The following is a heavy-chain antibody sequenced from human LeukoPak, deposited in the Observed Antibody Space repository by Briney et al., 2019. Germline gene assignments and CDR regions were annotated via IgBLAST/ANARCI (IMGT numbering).Heavy chain of an antibody. Sequence: GGSLRLSCAASGFTFSNYWMHWVRQVPGKGLVWVSYINSDGSSASYADSVKGRFTISRDNAKSTLYLQMNSLRAEDTAVYYCATNTYADYVSVDIWGQGTMVTVSS. V-gene: IGHV3-74*01. D-gene: IGHD2-2*01. CDR2: INSDGSSA. CDR3: ATNTYADYVSVDI. CDR1: GFTFSNYW. J-gene: IGHJ3*02.